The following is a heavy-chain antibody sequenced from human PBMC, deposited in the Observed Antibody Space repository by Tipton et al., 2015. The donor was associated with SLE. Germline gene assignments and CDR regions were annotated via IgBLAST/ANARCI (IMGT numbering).Heavy chain of an antibody. CDR2: IYYSGST. CDR1: GGSISGYY. J-gene: IGHJ4*02. Sequence: TLSLTCTVSGGSISGYYWSWIRQPPGKGLEWIGYIYYSGSTDYNPSLKSRVTISVDTSKNQFSLKLNSVTAADTAVYYCAKQGGGWYGNFDYWGRGTLVTVSS. V-gene: IGHV4-59*03. CDR3: AKQGGGWYGNFDY. D-gene: IGHD6-19*01.